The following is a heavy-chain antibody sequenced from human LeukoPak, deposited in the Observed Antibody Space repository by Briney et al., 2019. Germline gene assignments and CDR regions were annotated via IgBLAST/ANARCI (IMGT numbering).Heavy chain of an antibody. V-gene: IGHV2-70*04. CDR1: GFSLSTSGMR. CDR2: IDWDDDK. D-gene: IGHD6-13*01. Sequence: SGPALVKPTQTLTLTCTFSGFSLSTSGMRVSWIRQPPGKALEWLARIDWDDDKFYSTSLKSRLTISKDTSKDQVVLTMTNMDPVDTATYYCARMGQQLHFDYWGQGTLVTVSS. J-gene: IGHJ4*02. CDR3: ARMGQQLHFDY.